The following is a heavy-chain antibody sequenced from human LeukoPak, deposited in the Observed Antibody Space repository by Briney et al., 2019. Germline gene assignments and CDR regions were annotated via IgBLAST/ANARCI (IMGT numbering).Heavy chain of an antibody. CDR1: GFTFSSYS. Sequence: GGSLRLSCAASGFTFSSYSMHWVRQTPDKGLEWVAIVSFDGSNKYYADSVKGRFSISRDNSKNTLYLQMNSLRAEDTSMYYCAKIRSVGTGDAFDIWGQGTMVTVSS. CDR3: AKIRSVGTGDAFDI. D-gene: IGHD1-1*01. CDR2: VSFDGSNK. V-gene: IGHV3-30*18. J-gene: IGHJ3*02.